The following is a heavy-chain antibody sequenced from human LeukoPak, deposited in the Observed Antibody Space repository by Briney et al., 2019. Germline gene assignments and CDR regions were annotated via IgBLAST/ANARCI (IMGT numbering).Heavy chain of an antibody. D-gene: IGHD2-21*02. J-gene: IGHJ3*02. CDR1: GFTVNSTF. CDR3: APGGVTADRHAFEI. V-gene: IGHV3-53*01. CDR2: IYRGGNM. Sequence: GGSLRLSCVASGFTVNSTFLTWVRQAPGKGLDWVSLIYRGGNMYYEDSVGGRFKMSRDTSQNMLYLEMNSLRAEDTAVYYCAPGGVTADRHAFEIWGHGTVVTVSS.